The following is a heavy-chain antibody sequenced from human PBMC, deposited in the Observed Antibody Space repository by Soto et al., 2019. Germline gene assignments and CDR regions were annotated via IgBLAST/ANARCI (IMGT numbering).Heavy chain of an antibody. J-gene: IGHJ5*02. CDR2: ISGSGGST. CDR3: AKPIAVAGTDWFDP. Sequence: GESLKISCAASGFTFSSYAMSWVRQAPGKGLEWVSAISGSGGSTYYADSVKGRFTISRDNSKNTLYLQMNSLRAEDTAVYYCAKPIAVAGTDWFDPWGQGTLVTVSS. D-gene: IGHD6-19*01. CDR1: GFTFSSYA. V-gene: IGHV3-23*01.